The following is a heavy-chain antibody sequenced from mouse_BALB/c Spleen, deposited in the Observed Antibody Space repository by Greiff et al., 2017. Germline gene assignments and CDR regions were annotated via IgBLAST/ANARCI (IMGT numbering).Heavy chain of an antibody. J-gene: IGHJ3*01. CDR1: GFSLTSYG. D-gene: IGHD2-1*01. V-gene: IGHV2-4-1*01. CDR2: IWSGGST. Sequence: QVQLQQSGPGLVQPSQSLSITCTVSGFSLTSYGVHWVRQSPGKGLEWLGVIWSGGSTDYNAAFISRLSISKDNSKSQVFFKMNSLQADDTAIYYCASPYGNYEGRFAYWGQGTLVTVSA. CDR3: ASPYGNYEGRFAY.